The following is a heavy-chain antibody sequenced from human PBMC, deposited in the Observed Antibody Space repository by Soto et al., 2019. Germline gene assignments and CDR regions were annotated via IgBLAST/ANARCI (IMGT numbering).Heavy chain of an antibody. J-gene: IGHJ4*02. Sequence: QVHLVQSGAEVXKPGASVKVSCKGSGYGFTTYGITWVRQAPGQGLEWMAWISAHNGNTNYAQKLQGRVTVTRDTSTSTAYMELRSLRSDDTAVYYCARGRYGDYWGQGALVTVSS. CDR2: ISAHNGNT. D-gene: IGHD1-1*01. CDR3: ARGRYGDY. V-gene: IGHV1-18*01. CDR1: GYGFTTYG.